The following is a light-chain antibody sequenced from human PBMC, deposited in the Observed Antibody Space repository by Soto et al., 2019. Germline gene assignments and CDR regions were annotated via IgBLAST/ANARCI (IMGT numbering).Light chain of an antibody. Sequence: QSVLTQPASASGTPGQRVTISCSGSSSNIGSNAVNWYQQLPGTAPKLLIYSNNQRPSGVPDRFSGSKSGTSASRADSRLQSEDEADYYCALWDDSLNGLVVFGGGTKLTVL. J-gene: IGLJ2*01. CDR2: SNN. CDR1: SSNIGSNA. CDR3: ALWDDSLNGLVV. V-gene: IGLV1-44*01.